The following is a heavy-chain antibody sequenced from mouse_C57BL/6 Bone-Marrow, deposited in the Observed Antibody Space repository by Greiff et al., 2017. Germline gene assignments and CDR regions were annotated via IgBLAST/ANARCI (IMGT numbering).Heavy chain of an antibody. CDR3: ARYDGYYHWCFGV. Sequence: EVKLQESGPGLVKPSQTVFLTCTVTGFSITTGYYRWCWLRQFPGNKLEWIGYINYSGTITNNPSLTSPTIITRDTPKNQCFLEMNSVTAEATATYYCARYDGYYHWCFGVWGTGTTVTVSS. D-gene: IGHD2-3*01. CDR1: GFSITTGYYR. V-gene: IGHV3-5*01. J-gene: IGHJ1*03. CDR2: INYSGTI.